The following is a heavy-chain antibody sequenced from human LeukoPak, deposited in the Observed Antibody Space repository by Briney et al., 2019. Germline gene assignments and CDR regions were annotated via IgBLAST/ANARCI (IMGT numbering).Heavy chain of an antibody. Sequence: PGRSLTLSCAASGFTFSSYGMHWVRQAPGKGLEWVGVIWYDGSNKYYADSVKGRFTISRDNSKNTLYLQMNSLRAEDTAVYYCAKDGSGYYLNDAFDIWGQGTMVTVSS. CDR1: GFTFSSYG. CDR3: AKDGSGYYLNDAFDI. J-gene: IGHJ3*02. V-gene: IGHV3-33*06. CDR2: IWYDGSNK. D-gene: IGHD3-22*01.